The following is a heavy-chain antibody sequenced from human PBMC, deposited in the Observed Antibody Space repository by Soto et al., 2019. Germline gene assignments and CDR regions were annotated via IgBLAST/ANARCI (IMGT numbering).Heavy chain of an antibody. CDR3: ARDWCSGGSCYDL. D-gene: IGHD2-15*01. CDR1: GGSISSGGYY. CDR2: IYYSGST. Sequence: LTCTVSGGSISSGGYYWSWIRQHLGKGLEWIGYIYYSGSTYYNPSLKSRVTISVDTSKNQFSLKLSSVTAADTAVYYCARDWCSGGSCYDLWGQGTLVTVSS. V-gene: IGHV4-31*03. J-gene: IGHJ4*02.